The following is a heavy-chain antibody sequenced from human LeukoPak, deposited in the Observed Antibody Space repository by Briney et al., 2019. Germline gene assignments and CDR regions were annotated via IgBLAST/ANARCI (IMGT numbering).Heavy chain of an antibody. Sequence: PGGSLRLSCAASGFTFSSYAMHWVRQAPGKGLEWVAVISYDGSNKYYADSVKGRFTISRDNSKNTLYLQMNSLRAEDTAVYYCARAPAWLLEYYFDYWGQGTLVTVSS. V-gene: IGHV3-30-3*01. CDR1: GFTFSSYA. CDR3: ARAPAWLLEYYFDY. J-gene: IGHJ4*02. CDR2: ISYDGSNK. D-gene: IGHD5-12*01.